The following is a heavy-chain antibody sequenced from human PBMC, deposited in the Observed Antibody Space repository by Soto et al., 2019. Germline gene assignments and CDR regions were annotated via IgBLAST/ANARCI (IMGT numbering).Heavy chain of an antibody. V-gene: IGHV3-33*01. CDR3: ARELRITMLRRPSPGY. Sequence: GGSLRLSCAASGFTFSSYGMHWVRQAPGKGLEWVALIWYDGGNKYYADSVKGRFTISRDNSKNTLYLQMNSLRAEDTAVYYCARELRITMLRRPSPGYWGQGTLVTVSS. CDR1: GFTFSSYG. CDR2: IWYDGGNK. J-gene: IGHJ4*02. D-gene: IGHD3-10*01.